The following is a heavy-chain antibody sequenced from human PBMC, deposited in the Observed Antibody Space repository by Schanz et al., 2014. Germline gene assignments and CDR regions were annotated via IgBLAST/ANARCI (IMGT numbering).Heavy chain of an antibody. CDR1: GFTFISYD. Sequence: QAQLVESGGGVVQPGRSLRLSCVASGFTFISYDIHWVRQAPGKGLEWVAVISDDGSGKYSADSVKGRFTISRDNSKNTLFLQMSSLRAEDTAVYYCARDGDFDYWGQGTLVAVSS. J-gene: IGHJ4*02. V-gene: IGHV3-33*05. CDR3: ARDGDFDY. CDR2: ISDDGSGK.